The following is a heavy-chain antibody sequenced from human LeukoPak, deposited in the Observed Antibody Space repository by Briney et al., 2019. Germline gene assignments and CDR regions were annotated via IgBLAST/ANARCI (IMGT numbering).Heavy chain of an antibody. Sequence: AASVKVSCKASGYTFTSFDINWVRQATGQGLEWMGWMNPNINNAGYAQKFQGRVTLTMNTSTSTAYMELSGLTSDDTAVYYCARVKRLPTVWFGAGGQGTLVTVSS. D-gene: IGHD6-25*01. CDR1: GYTFTSFD. J-gene: IGHJ5*02. CDR3: ARVKRLPTVWFGA. CDR2: MNPNINNA. V-gene: IGHV1-8*01.